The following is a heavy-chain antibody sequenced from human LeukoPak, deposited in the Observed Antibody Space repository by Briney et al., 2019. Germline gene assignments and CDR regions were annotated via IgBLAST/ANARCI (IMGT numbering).Heavy chain of an antibody. CDR2: INDRGHT. V-gene: IGHV4-34*01. CDR1: GGSFSGYH. CDR3: ARDPTTVVTTPYYFDF. D-gene: IGHD4-23*01. J-gene: IGHJ4*02. Sequence: SETLSLTCAVHGGSFSGYHWNWIRQSPGKGLEWIGEINDRGHTNYNPSLESRVTISVDTSKKQFSLKLNSVTAADTAVYYCARDPTTVVTTPYYFDFWGQGTLVTVSS.